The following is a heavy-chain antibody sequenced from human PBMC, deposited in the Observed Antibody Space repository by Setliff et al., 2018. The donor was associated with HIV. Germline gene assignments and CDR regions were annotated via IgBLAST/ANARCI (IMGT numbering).Heavy chain of an antibody. CDR3: ARQDSYSYGYNYFDY. V-gene: IGHV4-34*01. D-gene: IGHD5-18*01. Sequence: PSETLSLTCAVYGGSFSDFYWSWIRQPPGKGLEWVGEINHRGSTYYNPSLKSRVTISVDTSKNQFSLKLSSVTAADTAVYYCARQDSYSYGYNYFDYWGQGTLVTVSS. J-gene: IGHJ4*02. CDR2: INHRGST. CDR1: GGSFSDFY.